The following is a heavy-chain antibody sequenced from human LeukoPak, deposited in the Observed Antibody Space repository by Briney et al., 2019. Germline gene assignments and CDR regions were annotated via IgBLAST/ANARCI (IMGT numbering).Heavy chain of an antibody. CDR3: ARGGHRQQQLDY. J-gene: IGHJ4*02. CDR2: IYSGGST. Sequence: GGSLRLSCAASGFTVSTNYMSWVRQAPGKGLEWVSVIYSGGSTSYAASVKGRFTISRDNSKNTLYLQMNSLRAEDTAVCYCARGGHRQQQLDYWGQGTLVTVSS. CDR1: GFTVSTNY. D-gene: IGHD6-13*01. V-gene: IGHV3-53*01.